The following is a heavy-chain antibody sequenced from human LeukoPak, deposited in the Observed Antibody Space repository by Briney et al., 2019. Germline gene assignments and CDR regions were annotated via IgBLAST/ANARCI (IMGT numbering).Heavy chain of an antibody. D-gene: IGHD3-22*01. CDR1: GGSISSYY. Sequence: SETLSLTCTVSGGSISSYYWSWIRQPPGKGLEWIGYIYYSGSTNYNPSLKSRVTISVDTSKNQFSLKLSSVTAADTAVYYCARELDYYDSSGYYDYWGQGTLVTVSS. J-gene: IGHJ4*02. V-gene: IGHV4-59*01. CDR2: IYYSGST. CDR3: ARELDYYDSSGYYDY.